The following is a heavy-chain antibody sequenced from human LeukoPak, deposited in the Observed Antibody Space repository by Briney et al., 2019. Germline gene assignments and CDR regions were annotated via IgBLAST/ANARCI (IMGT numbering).Heavy chain of an antibody. CDR2: ISGSGGST. CDR3: AKSAVSSTSCLSIDY. J-gene: IGHJ4*02. CDR1: GFTFSSYA. V-gene: IGHV3-23*01. D-gene: IGHD2-2*01. Sequence: GGSLRLSCAASGFTFSSYAMSWFRQAPGKGLEWVSAISGSGGSTYYADSVKGRFTISRDNSKNTLYLQMNSLRAEDTAVYYCAKSAVSSTSCLSIDYWGQGTLVTVSS.